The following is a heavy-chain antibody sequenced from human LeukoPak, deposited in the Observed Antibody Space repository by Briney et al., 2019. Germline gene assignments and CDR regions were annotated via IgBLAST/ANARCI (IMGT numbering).Heavy chain of an antibody. Sequence: SETLSLTCAVSGYSISSGYYWGWIRQPPGKGLEWIGSIYHSGSTYYNPSLKSRVTISVDTSKNQFSLKLSSVTAADTAVYYCARADPYYYGSGSCRGQVDYWGQGTLVTVSS. J-gene: IGHJ4*02. CDR1: GYSISSGYY. CDR3: ARADPYYYGSGSCRGQVDY. D-gene: IGHD3-10*01. V-gene: IGHV4-38-2*01. CDR2: IYHSGST.